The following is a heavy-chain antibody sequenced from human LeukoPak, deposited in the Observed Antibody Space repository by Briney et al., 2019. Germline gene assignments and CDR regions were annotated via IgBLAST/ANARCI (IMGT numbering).Heavy chain of an antibody. CDR3: ARDLVVVVAATQYNWFDP. J-gene: IGHJ5*02. D-gene: IGHD2-15*01. V-gene: IGHV4-34*01. CDR1: GGSFSGYY. CDR2: INHSGST. Sequence: PSETLSLTCAVYGGSFSGYYWSWIRQPPGKGLEWIGEINHSGSTNYNPSLKSRVTISVDTSKNQFSLELSSVTAADTAVYYCARDLVVVVAATQYNWFDPWGQGTLVTVSS.